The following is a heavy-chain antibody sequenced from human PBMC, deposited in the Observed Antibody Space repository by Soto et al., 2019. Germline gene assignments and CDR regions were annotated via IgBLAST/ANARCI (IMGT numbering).Heavy chain of an antibody. CDR2: IYYSGST. CDR1: GGSISSSSYY. CDR3: ARQDFKYYDILTGYPGLLDY. J-gene: IGHJ4*02. V-gene: IGHV4-39*01. Sequence: PSETLSLTCTVSGGSISSSSYYWGWIRQPPGKGLEWIGSIYYSGSTCYNPSLKSRVTISVDTSKNQFSLKLSSVTAADTAVYYCARQDFKYYDILTGYPGLLDYWGQGTLVTVSS. D-gene: IGHD3-9*01.